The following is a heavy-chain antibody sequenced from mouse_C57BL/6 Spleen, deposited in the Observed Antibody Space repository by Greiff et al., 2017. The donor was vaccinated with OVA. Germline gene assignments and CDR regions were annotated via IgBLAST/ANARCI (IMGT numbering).Heavy chain of an antibody. CDR1: GYTFTSYG. CDR2: IYPRSGNT. D-gene: IGHD1-1*01. CDR3: ARSSSYEDYYAMDY. Sequence: VQLQQSGAELARPGASVKLSCKASGYTFTSYGISWVKQRTGQGLEWIGEIYPRSGNTYYNEKFKGKATLTADKSSSTAYMELRSLTSEDSAVYFCARSSSYEDYYAMDYWGQGTSVTVSS. V-gene: IGHV1-81*01. J-gene: IGHJ4*01.